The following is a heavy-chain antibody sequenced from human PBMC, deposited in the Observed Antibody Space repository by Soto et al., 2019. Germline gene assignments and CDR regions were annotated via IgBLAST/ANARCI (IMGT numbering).Heavy chain of an antibody. CDR1: GGSISSGGYY. D-gene: IGHD2-2*01. J-gene: IGHJ6*03. Sequence: PSETLSLTCTVSGGSISSGGYYWSWIRQHPGKGLEWIGYIYYSGSTYYNPSPKSRVTISVDTSKNQFSLKLSSVTAADTAVYYCARTVVPAAGESLDYYMDVWGKGTTVTVSS. CDR3: ARTVVPAAGESLDYYMDV. CDR2: IYYSGST. V-gene: IGHV4-31*03.